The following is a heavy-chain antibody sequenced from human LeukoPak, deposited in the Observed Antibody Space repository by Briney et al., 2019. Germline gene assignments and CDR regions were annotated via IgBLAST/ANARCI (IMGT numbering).Heavy chain of an antibody. J-gene: IGHJ4*02. V-gene: IGHV3-7*01. CDR2: IKQDGSEK. Sequence: GGSLRLSCAASGLPFSSYWMSWVCQAPGKGLEWVANIKQDGSEKNYVDSVKGRFTISRDNARNSLYLQMNSLRAEDTAVYYCAREEDNADEYLREDYWGQGTLVTVSS. D-gene: IGHD2-15*01. CDR1: GLPFSSYW. CDR3: AREEDNADEYLREDY.